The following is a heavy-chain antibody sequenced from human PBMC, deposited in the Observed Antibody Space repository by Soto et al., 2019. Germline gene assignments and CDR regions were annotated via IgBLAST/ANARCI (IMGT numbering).Heavy chain of an antibody. V-gene: IGHV3-23*01. D-gene: IGHD2-2*02. CDR1: GFTFSSYA. Sequence: EVQLLESGGGLVQPGGSLRLSCAASGFTFSSYAMSWVRQAPGKGLEWVSAVSGSGGSTYYADSVKGRFTISRDNTKNTLYLHMNGLRAEDTAEYYCTKDVRSCSSTSCYTVEFDAFDIWGQGTMVTVSS. CDR2: VSGSGGST. CDR3: TKDVRSCSSTSCYTVEFDAFDI. J-gene: IGHJ3*02.